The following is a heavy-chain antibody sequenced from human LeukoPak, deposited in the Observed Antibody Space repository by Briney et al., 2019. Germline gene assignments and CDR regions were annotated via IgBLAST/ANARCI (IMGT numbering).Heavy chain of an antibody. V-gene: IGHV3-7*01. J-gene: IGHJ4*02. CDR3: AKDGYSFDY. CDR2: IKGDSSER. CDR1: GFTFSNYW. Sequence: GGSLRVSCAASGFTFSNYWMSWVRQAPGKGLEWVANIKGDSSERYYVDSVKGRFSISRDNDKKSVYLQMYTLRAEDTAVYCCAKDGYSFDYWGQGALVTVSS. D-gene: IGHD3-22*01.